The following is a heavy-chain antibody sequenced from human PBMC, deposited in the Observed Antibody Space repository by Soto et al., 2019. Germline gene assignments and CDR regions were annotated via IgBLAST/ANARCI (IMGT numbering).Heavy chain of an antibody. CDR3: ARENYYDSSGFDY. V-gene: IGHV3-33*01. J-gene: IGHJ4*02. D-gene: IGHD3-22*01. Sequence: GGSLRLSCAASGFSFSSNAFHWVRQAPGKGLEWVAVIWYDGSNKYYADSVKGRFTISRDNSKNTLYLQMNSLRAEDTSVYYCARENYYDSSGFDYWGQGTLVTGSS. CDR1: GFSFSSNA. CDR2: IWYDGSNK.